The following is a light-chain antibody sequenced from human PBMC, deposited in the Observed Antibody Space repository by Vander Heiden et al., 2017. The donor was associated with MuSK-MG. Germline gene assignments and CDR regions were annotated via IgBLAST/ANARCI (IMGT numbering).Light chain of an antibody. J-gene: IGKJ4*01. CDR2: GAS. CDR3: QQHNDWPPLT. Sequence: EIVLTQSPATLSVSPGETATLSCRASQSVSTYLAWYQQKPGQAPRLLLYGASTRDTGIPARFSGSGYGTEFTLTISSRQSEDFAVYYCQQHNDWPPLTFGGRTKVEIK. V-gene: IGKV3-15*01. CDR1: QSVSTY.